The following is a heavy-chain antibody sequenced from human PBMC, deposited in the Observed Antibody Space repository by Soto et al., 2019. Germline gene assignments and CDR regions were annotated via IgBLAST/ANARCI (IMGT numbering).Heavy chain of an antibody. J-gene: IGHJ4*02. CDR1: GFTFTSYA. D-gene: IGHD2-15*01. CDR2: VSSGGST. V-gene: IGHV3-23*01. CDR3: AKRRGAGGHFDY. Sequence: VGSLRLSSAASGFTFTSYAMGWVRQAPGKGLEWVSVVSSGGSTYYADSVTGRFTVSRDNSKNTLSLQMNSLRAEDTAVYYCAKRRGAGGHFDYWGQGALVTVSS.